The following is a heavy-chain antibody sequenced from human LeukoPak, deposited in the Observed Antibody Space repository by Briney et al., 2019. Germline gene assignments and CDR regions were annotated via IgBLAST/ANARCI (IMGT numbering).Heavy chain of an antibody. J-gene: IGHJ4*02. V-gene: IGHV4-31*03. CDR1: GGSISSGGYY. CDR2: IYYSGST. CDR3: ARDEIDGYNSGSFDY. Sequence: SETLSLTCTVSGGSISSGGYYWSWIRQHPGKGLEWIGYIYYSGSTYYNPSLKSRVTISVDTSKNQFSLKLSSVTAADTAVYYCARDEIDGYNSGSFDYWGQGTLVTVSS. D-gene: IGHD5-24*01.